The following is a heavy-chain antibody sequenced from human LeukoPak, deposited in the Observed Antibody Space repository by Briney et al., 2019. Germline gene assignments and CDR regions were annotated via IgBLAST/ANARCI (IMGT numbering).Heavy chain of an antibody. J-gene: IGHJ4*02. D-gene: IGHD3-10*01. CDR1: GFTFSSYW. CDR3: ARDLMEVAEFIDY. V-gene: IGHV3-7*01. Sequence: GGSLRLSCAASGFTFSSYWMSWVRQAPGKGLEWVANIKQDGSEKYYVDSVKGRFTISRDNAKNSLYLQMNSLRAEDTAVYYCARDLMEVAEFIDYWGQGTLVSVSS. CDR2: IKQDGSEK.